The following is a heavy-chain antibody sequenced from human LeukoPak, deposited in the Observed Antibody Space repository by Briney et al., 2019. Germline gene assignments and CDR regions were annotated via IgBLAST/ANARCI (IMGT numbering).Heavy chain of an antibody. CDR3: ARASRPQKGGDY. CDR1: GGSISSSSYY. Sequence: SETLSLTCTVSGGSISSSSYYWGSIRQPPGKGLEWIGSIYYSGSTYYNPSLKSRVTISVDTSKNQFSLRLSSVTAADTAVYYCARASRPQKGGDYWGQGTLVTVSS. J-gene: IGHJ4*02. V-gene: IGHV4-39*07. CDR2: IYYSGST.